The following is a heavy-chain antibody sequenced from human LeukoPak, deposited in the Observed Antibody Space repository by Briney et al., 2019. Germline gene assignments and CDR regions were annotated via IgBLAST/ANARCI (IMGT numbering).Heavy chain of an antibody. V-gene: IGHV3-23*01. J-gene: IGHJ5*02. D-gene: IGHD2-2*02. Sequence: PGGSLRLSCAASGFTFSSYAMSWVRQAPGKGLEWVSAISGSGGSTYYADSVKGRFTISRENSKNTLYLQMNSLRAEDTAVYYCANALRGYCSSTSCYTGNWFDPWGQGTLVTVSS. CDR2: ISGSGGST. CDR1: GFTFSSYA. CDR3: ANALRGYCSSTSCYTGNWFDP.